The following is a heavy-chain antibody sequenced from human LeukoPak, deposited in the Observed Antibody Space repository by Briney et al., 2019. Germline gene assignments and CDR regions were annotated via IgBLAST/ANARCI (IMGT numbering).Heavy chain of an antibody. CDR1: GFTFRNLG. V-gene: IGHV3-30*12. Sequence: GGSLRLTCAASGFTFRNLGMHWVRQAPGKGLEWVAFVENDGGTKYYADSVKGRFTISRDNAKNSLYLQMNSLRAEDTAVYYCASTPMVRGVPAGYWGQGTLVTVSS. CDR3: ASTPMVRGVPAGY. J-gene: IGHJ4*02. CDR2: VENDGGTK. D-gene: IGHD3-10*01.